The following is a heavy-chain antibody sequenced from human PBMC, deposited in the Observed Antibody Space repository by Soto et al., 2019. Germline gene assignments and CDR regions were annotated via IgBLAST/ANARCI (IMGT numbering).Heavy chain of an antibody. CDR3: TTDHIVATSEIDY. D-gene: IGHD5-12*01. Sequence: GGSLRLSCAASGFTFSNAWMNWVRQAPGKGLEWVGRIKSKTDGGTTDYAAPVKGRFTISRDDSKNTLYLQMNSLKTEDTAVYYCTTDHIVATSEIDYWGQGTLVTVSS. V-gene: IGHV3-15*07. CDR2: IKSKTDGGTT. CDR1: GFTFSNAW. J-gene: IGHJ4*02.